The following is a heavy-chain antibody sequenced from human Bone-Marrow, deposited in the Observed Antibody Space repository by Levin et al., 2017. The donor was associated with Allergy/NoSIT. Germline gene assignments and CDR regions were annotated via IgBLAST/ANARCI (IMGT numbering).Heavy chain of an antibody. Sequence: QSGGSLRLSCAASGFTFSSYAMSWVRQAPGKGLEWVAGISESGSGTYYADSVKGRFTISRDNSKNTLYLQMNSLRAEDKGVYHCAKEASKIGVPLFQYWGLGTLVTVSS. CDR1: GFTFSSYA. V-gene: IGHV3-23*01. D-gene: IGHD2-2*01. J-gene: IGHJ1*01. CDR3: AKEASKIGVPLFQY. CDR2: ISESGSGT.